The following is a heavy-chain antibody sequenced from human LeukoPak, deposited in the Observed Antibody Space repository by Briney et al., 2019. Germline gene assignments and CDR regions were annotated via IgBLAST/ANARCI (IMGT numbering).Heavy chain of an antibody. CDR3: ARVGSNSSGWYGVD. J-gene: IGHJ4*02. CDR1: GGSISSSSYY. V-gene: IGHV4-39*07. Sequence: PSETLSLTCTVTGGSISSSSYYWGWIRQPPGKGLEWIGSIYYSGSTYYNPSLKSRVTISVDTSKNQFSLKLSSVTAADTAVYYCARVGSNSSGWYGVDWGQGTLVTVSS. D-gene: IGHD6-19*01. CDR2: IYYSGST.